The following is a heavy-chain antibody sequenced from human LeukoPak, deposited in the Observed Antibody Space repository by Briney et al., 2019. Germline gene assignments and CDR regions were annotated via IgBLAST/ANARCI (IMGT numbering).Heavy chain of an antibody. J-gene: IGHJ6*02. D-gene: IGHD2-8*01. CDR2: TYYRSKWYN. Sequence: SQTLSLTCAISGDSVSSNSAAWNWIRQSPSRGLEWLGRTYYRSKWYNDYAVSVKSRITINPDTSKNQFSLQLNSVTPEDTAVYYCARDRGPTVLLAYWGGSGMDVWGQGTTVTVSS. CDR1: GDSVSSNSAA. V-gene: IGHV6-1*01. CDR3: ARDRGPTVLLAYWGGSGMDV.